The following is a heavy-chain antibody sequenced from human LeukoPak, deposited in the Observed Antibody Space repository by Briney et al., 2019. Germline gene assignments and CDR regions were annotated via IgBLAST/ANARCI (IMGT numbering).Heavy chain of an antibody. CDR3: ARDISSSSEYYGMDV. Sequence: PGGSLRLSCAASGFTFSSYAMSWVRQAPGKGLEWVSSISSSSSYIYYADSVKGRFTISRDNAKNSLYLQMNSLRAEDTVVYYCARDISSSSEYYGMDVWGQGTTVTVSS. J-gene: IGHJ6*02. D-gene: IGHD6-6*01. V-gene: IGHV3-21*01. CDR1: GFTFSSYA. CDR2: ISSSSSYI.